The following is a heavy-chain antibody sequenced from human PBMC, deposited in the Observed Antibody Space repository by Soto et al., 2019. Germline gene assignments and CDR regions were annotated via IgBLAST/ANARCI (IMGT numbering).Heavy chain of an antibody. CDR3: ARDTGGSYDY. Sequence: EVQLMESGGGLVQPGGSLRLSCAASGFIFSDYYMDWVRQVPGKGLEWVGRIRNKVNSFSAEYAASVKGRFSIYRDASKDSMYLQMNSLKSDDTAVYYCARDTGGSYDYWGQGALVTVSS. CDR1: GFIFSDYY. D-gene: IGHD3-16*01. J-gene: IGHJ4*02. CDR2: IRNKVNSFSA. V-gene: IGHV3-72*01.